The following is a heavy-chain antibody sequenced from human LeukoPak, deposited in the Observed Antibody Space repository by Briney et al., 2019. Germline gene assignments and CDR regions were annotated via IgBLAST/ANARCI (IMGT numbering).Heavy chain of an antibody. CDR1: GGSISSSSYY. Sequence: SETLSLTCTVSGGSISSSSYYWGWIRQPPGKGLEWIGSIYYSGSTYYNPSLKSRVTISVDTSKNQFSLKLSSVTAADTAVYYCAREEGFTYYDFWSGYYSGAFDLWGRGTLVTVSS. D-gene: IGHD3-3*01. CDR3: AREEGFTYYDFWSGYYSGAFDL. J-gene: IGHJ2*01. V-gene: IGHV4-39*07. CDR2: IYYSGST.